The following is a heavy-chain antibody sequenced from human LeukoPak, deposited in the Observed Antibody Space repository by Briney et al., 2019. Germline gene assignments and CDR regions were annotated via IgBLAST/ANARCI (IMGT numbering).Heavy chain of an antibody. CDR2: IIPIFGTA. D-gene: IGHD6-13*01. V-gene: IGHV1-69*01. Sequence: SVKVSCKASGGTFSSYAISWVRQAPGQGLEWMGGIIPIFGTANYAQKFQGRVTITADESTSTAYMELISLRSEDTAVYYCASTIPLAAAGTFDYWGQGTLVTVSS. CDR3: ASTIPLAAAGTFDY. CDR1: GGTFSSYA. J-gene: IGHJ4*02.